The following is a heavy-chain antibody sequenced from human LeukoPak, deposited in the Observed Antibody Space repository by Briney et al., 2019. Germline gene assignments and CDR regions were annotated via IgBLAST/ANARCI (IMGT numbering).Heavy chain of an antibody. CDR3: TKENWGPGS. CDR1: GFTFSSYE. D-gene: IGHD7-27*01. Sequence: GGSLRLSCAASGFTFSSYEMNWVRQAPGKGLEWVSYISSSGSTIYYADSVKGRFTISRDNAKNSVYLQMNSLTPEDTAVYYCTKENWGPGSWGQGTLVTVSS. CDR2: ISSSGSTI. J-gene: IGHJ5*02. V-gene: IGHV3-48*03.